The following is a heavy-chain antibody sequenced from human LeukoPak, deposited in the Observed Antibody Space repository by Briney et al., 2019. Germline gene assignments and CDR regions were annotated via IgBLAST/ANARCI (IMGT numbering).Heavy chain of an antibody. CDR2: IYYSGST. V-gene: IGHV4-31*03. J-gene: IGHJ6*02. Sequence: SSQTLSLTCTVSGGSISSGGYYCGWISQHPGKGLEWIGYIYYSGSTYYNPSLKSRVTISVDTSKNQFSLKLSSVTAADTAVYYCARDRLYYGMDVWGQGTTVTVSS. CDR1: GGSISSGGYY. CDR3: ARDRLYYGMDV.